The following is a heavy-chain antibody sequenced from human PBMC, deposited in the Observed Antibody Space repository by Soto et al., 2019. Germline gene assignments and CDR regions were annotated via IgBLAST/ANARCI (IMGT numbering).Heavy chain of an antibody. CDR2: IYYSGST. CDR3: ASPTGLYWYFDL. V-gene: IGHV4-39*01. CDR1: GGSISSSSYY. J-gene: IGHJ2*01. D-gene: IGHD3-9*01. Sequence: QLQLQESGPGLVKPSETLSLTCTVSGGSISSSSYYWGWIRQPPGKGLEWIGSIYYSGSTYYNPSLKSRVTISVDTSKNQFSLKLSSVTAADTAVYYCASPTGLYWYFDLWGRGTLVTVSS.